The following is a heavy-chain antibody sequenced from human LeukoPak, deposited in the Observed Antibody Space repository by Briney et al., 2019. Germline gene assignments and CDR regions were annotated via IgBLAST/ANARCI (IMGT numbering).Heavy chain of an antibody. Sequence: SETLSLTCAVYGGSFSGYYWSWIRQPPGKGLEWIGEISHSGSTNYNPSLKSRVTISVDTSKNQFSLKLSSVTAADTAVYYCARVGDYYGDHWGPGTLVTVSS. V-gene: IGHV4-34*01. CDR2: ISHSGST. CDR1: GGSFSGYY. CDR3: ARVGDYYGDH. J-gene: IGHJ5*02. D-gene: IGHD3-22*01.